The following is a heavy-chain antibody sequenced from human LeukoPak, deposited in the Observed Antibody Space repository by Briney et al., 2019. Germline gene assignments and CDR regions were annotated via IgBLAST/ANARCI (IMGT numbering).Heavy chain of an antibody. D-gene: IGHD3-3*01. Sequence: SETLSLTCTVSGGSISSSTYYWGWIRQPPGKGLEWIGSIYYSGGSYHNPSLKSRVTISVDTSKNQFSLKLSSVTAADTAVYYCARDTSGYYGRYESWGQGILVTVSS. J-gene: IGHJ4*02. V-gene: IGHV4-39*07. CDR3: ARDTSGYYGRYES. CDR1: GGSISSSTYY. CDR2: IYYSGGS.